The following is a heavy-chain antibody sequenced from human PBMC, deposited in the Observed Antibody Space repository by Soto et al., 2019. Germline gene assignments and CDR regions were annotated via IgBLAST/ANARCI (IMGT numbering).Heavy chain of an antibody. J-gene: IGHJ4*02. CDR3: ARHGVSSHYSAFEY. CDR1: GGSISSSDYY. CDR2: ISYSGST. Sequence: TLSLTCTVSGGSISSSDYYWGWIRQAPGKGLEWIGSISYSGSTYYTPSLKSRVTISVDTSKNQFSLKLTSVTAADTAVYNCARHGVSSHYSAFEYWGQGTLVTVSS. D-gene: IGHD2-15*01. V-gene: IGHV4-39*01.